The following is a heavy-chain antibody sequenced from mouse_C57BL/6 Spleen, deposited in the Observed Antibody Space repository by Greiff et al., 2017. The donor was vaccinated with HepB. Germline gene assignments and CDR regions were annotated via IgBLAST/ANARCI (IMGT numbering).Heavy chain of an antibody. CDR2: IDPSDSYT. J-gene: IGHJ4*01. D-gene: IGHD2-4*01. Sequence: VQLQQPGAELVMPGASVKLSCKASGYTFTSYWMHWVKQRPGQGLEWIGEIDPSDSYTNYNQKFKGKSTLTVDKSSSTAYMQLSSLTSEDSAVYYCAAGITTRAMDYWGQGTSVTVSS. CDR3: AAGITTRAMDY. CDR1: GYTFTSYW. V-gene: IGHV1-69*01.